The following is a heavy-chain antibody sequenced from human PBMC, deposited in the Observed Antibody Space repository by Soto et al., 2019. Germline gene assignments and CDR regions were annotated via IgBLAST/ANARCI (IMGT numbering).Heavy chain of an antibody. CDR3: TTDSYNTIVIIRFDY. D-gene: IGHD3-16*02. Sequence: GGSLRLSCAASGFTFSSYAMSWVRQAPGKGLEWVSAISGSGGSTYYADSVKGRFTISRDNSKNTLYLQMNSLRAEDTAVYYCTTDSYNTIVIIRFDYWGHGTLVTVSS. CDR1: GFTFSSYA. CDR2: ISGSGGST. V-gene: IGHV3-23*01. J-gene: IGHJ4*01.